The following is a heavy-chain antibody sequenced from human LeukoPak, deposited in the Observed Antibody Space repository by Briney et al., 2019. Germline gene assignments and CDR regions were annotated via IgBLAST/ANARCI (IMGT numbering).Heavy chain of an antibody. CDR1: GGSISTYY. J-gene: IGHJ6*03. CDR2: IYYNGAT. CDR3: ARDRYMDV. Sequence: PSETLSLTRTVSGGSISTYYWTWLRQPPGKGLEWNGHIYYNGATNYDPSLKSRVIISLDTSKNQFSLKLTSVTAADTAVYFCARDRYMDVWGKGTTVTVSS. V-gene: IGHV4-59*01.